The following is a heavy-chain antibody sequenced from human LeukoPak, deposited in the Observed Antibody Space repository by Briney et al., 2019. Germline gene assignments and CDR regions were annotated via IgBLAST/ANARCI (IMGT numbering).Heavy chain of an antibody. V-gene: IGHV3-23*01. CDR3: AKEDCGVDCSTFDY. CDR1: GFPFSRYA. J-gene: IGHJ4*02. D-gene: IGHD2-21*02. CDR2: ISGSGGTT. Sequence: GSLRLSCAASGFPFSRYAMSWVRQAPGKGLEWVSAISGSGGTTYYADSVKGRFTISRDNSKSTLYLQMNSLRAEDTAVYYCAKEDCGVDCSTFDYWGQGTLVTVSP.